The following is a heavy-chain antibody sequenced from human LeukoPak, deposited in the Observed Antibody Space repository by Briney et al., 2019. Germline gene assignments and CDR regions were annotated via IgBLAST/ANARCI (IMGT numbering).Heavy chain of an antibody. V-gene: IGHV3-11*01. CDR1: GITFSDYY. D-gene: IGHD2-2*01. J-gene: IGHJ6*03. CDR2: ISSTGSMI. Sequence: SGGSLRLSCAASGITFSDYYMSWIRQAPGKGLEWVSYISSTGSMINYADSVKGRFTISRDNAKNSLYLQMNSLRVEDTAVYYCASDIVVVPAATHYYYYYMDVWGKGTTVTVSS. CDR3: ASDIVVVPAATHYYYYYMDV.